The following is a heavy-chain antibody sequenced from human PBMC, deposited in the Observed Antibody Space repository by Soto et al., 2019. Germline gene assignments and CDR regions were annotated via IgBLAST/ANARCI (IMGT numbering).Heavy chain of an antibody. CDR1: GVSFSGYF. CDR2: INQSGTT. D-gene: IGHD5-12*01. Sequence: QAQLQQWGAGLLKPSENLSLTCSFHGVSFSGYFWSWIRRPPGKGLEWIGEINQSGTTHYNPSLKSRLTISVNTSTNQISLNLTSVTAADTAVYYCARRYSGSGYYESWGQGSPVTISP. J-gene: IGHJ4*02. CDR3: ARRYSGSGYYES. V-gene: IGHV4-34*01.